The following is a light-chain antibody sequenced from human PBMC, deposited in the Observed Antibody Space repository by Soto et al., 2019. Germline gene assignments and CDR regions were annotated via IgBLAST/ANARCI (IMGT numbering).Light chain of an antibody. CDR1: QSVLYSSKNKNY. CDR2: WAS. V-gene: IGKV4-1*01. Sequence: DIVMTQSPDSLAVSLGERATINCKSSQSVLYSSKNKNYLAWYQQKPGQPPKLLVYWASTRESGVPDRFSGSGSGTDFTLTISSLQAEDVALYYCQQYYTTPLTFGGGPKVDIK. CDR3: QQYYTTPLT. J-gene: IGKJ4*01.